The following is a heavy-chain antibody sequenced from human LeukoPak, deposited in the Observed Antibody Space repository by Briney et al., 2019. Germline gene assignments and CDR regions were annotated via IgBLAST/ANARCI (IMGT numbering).Heavy chain of an antibody. Sequence: SETLSLTCAVYGGSFSGYYWSWIRQPPGKRLEWIGEINHSGSTNYNPSLKSRVTISVDTSKNQFSLKLSSVTAADTAVYYCARDLGDPSSDYWGQGTLVTVSS. V-gene: IGHV4-34*01. CDR2: INHSGST. CDR3: ARDLGDPSSDY. CDR1: GGSFSGYY. J-gene: IGHJ4*02.